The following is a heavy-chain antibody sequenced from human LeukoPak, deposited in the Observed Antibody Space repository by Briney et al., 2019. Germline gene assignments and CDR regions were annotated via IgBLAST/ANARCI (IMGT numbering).Heavy chain of an antibody. D-gene: IGHD3-10*01. CDR3: ARGGYYGSGLNWFDP. J-gene: IGHJ5*02. CDR1: GGTFSSYA. V-gene: IGHV1-69*05. Sequence: SVKVSCKASGGTFSSYAISWVRQAPGQGLEWMGRIIPIFGTANYARKFQGRVTITTDESTSTAYMELSSLRSEDTAVYYCARGGYYGSGLNWFDPWGQGTLVTVSS. CDR2: IIPIFGTA.